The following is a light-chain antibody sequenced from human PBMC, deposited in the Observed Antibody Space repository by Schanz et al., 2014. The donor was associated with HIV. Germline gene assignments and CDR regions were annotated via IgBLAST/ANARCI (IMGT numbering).Light chain of an antibody. V-gene: IGKV3-20*01. CDR3: HQYGSLPWT. Sequence: EIVLTQSPGSLSLSPGGRATLSCGASQRLSSSYLAWYQQKRDQPPRLVIYATSTRAAGIPDRFSGTGSGTDFTLTISSLEPEDFAVYYCHQYGSLPWTFGQGTKVEVK. J-gene: IGKJ1*01. CDR1: QRLSSSY. CDR2: ATS.